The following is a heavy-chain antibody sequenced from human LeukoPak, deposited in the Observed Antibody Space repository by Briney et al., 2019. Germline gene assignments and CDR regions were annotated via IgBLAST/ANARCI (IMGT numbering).Heavy chain of an antibody. CDR1: GFPFNNAW. CDR3: TTDPETYYYGSGSYSGDYFDY. CDR2: IKSKTDGGTT. Sequence: GGSLRLSCAASGFPFNNAWMSWVRQAPGKGLEWVGRIKSKTDGGTTDYAAPVKGRFTISRDDSKNTLYLQMNSLKTEDTAVYYCTTDPETYYYGSGSYSGDYFDYWGQGTLVTVSS. V-gene: IGHV3-15*01. D-gene: IGHD3-10*01. J-gene: IGHJ4*02.